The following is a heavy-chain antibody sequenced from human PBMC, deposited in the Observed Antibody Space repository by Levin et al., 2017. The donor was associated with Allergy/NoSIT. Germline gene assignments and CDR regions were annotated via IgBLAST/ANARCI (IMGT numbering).Heavy chain of an antibody. CDR2: IYTSGSS. D-gene: IGHD6-13*01. J-gene: IGHJ6*02. CDR1: GGSIRSHY. CDR3: ARLITSSSSHSYGVDV. Sequence: SETLSLTCTVSGGSIRSHYWSWIRQPAGKALEWIGRIYTSGSSNYNPSLKSRVTMSVDTSKNQFSLKLSSVTAAEPAMYYCARLITSSSSHSYGVDVWGQGTTVTVSS. V-gene: IGHV4-4*07.